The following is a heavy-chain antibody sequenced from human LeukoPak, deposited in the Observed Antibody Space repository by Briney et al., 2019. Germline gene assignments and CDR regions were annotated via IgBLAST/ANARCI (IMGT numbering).Heavy chain of an antibody. J-gene: IGHJ4*02. Sequence: GGSLRHSCAASWFTLYSDAISRAPPAPGEGPEWVSAIRGSGGSTYFADSVKGRFTISRDNSKNTLYLQMNSLRAEDTAVYYCAKDLDYGDYIDYWGQGTLVTVSS. CDR1: WFTLYSDA. D-gene: IGHD4-17*01. V-gene: IGHV3-23*01. CDR2: IRGSGGST. CDR3: AKDLDYGDYIDY.